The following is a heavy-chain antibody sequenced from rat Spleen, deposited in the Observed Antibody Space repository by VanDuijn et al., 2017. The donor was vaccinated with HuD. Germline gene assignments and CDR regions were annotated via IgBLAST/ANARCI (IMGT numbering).Heavy chain of an antibody. Sequence: QVQLKESGPGLVQPSQTLSLTCTVSGFSLTSYHVIWVRQPPGKGLEWMGIIWTGGSTAYNSLLRSRLSIRRDTSKSQVFLKMNSLQTEDTATYYCARDPGNNPYFMDAWGQGVSVAVSS. J-gene: IGHJ4*01. V-gene: IGHV2-43*01. D-gene: IGHD1-4*01. CDR2: IWTGGST. CDR1: GFSLTSYH. CDR3: ARDPGNNPYFMDA.